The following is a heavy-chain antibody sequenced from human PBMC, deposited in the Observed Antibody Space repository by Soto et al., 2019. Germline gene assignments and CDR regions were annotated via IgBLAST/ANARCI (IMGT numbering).Heavy chain of an antibody. CDR3: TTSISRMVTGH. V-gene: IGHV3-15*07. J-gene: IGHJ4*02. D-gene: IGHD3-3*01. CDR1: GFAFSSAW. CDR2: VRSNADGGTA. Sequence: EVQLVESGGALVEPGGSLTLSCAASGFAFSSAWMNWVRQAPGKGLEWVGRVRSNADGGTADYAAPVRGRFTFSRDDSKNTLFLQMSSLRTEDTAVYYYTTSISRMVTGHWGQGTLVTVSS.